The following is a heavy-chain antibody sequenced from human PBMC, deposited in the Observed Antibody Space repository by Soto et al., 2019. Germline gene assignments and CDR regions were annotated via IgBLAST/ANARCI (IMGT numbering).Heavy chain of an antibody. CDR3: AKEIAVYYYDSSGYHTGLGAFDI. Sequence: GGSLRLSCAASGFTFSSYAMSWVRQAPGKGLEWVSAISGSGGSTYYADSVKGRFTISRDNSKNTLYLQMNSLRAEDTAVYYCAKEIAVYYYDSSGYHTGLGAFDIWGQWPMVTVSS. J-gene: IGHJ3*02. CDR2: ISGSGGST. V-gene: IGHV3-23*01. D-gene: IGHD3-22*01. CDR1: GFTFSSYA.